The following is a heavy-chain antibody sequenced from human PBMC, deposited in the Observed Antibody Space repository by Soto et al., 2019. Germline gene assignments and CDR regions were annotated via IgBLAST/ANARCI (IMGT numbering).Heavy chain of an antibody. V-gene: IGHV4-30-4*01. CDR1: GDSISTVDYF. D-gene: IGHD2-15*01. J-gene: IGHJ5*01. Sequence: SETLSLTCSVSGDSISTVDYFWAWIRQPPGQSLEYIGYIYKSTTTYYNPSFESRVAISLDTSKSQFSLNVTSVTAADTAVYFCARGRYCLTGRCFPNWFDSWGQGTLVTVYS. CDR2: IYKSTTT. CDR3: ARGRYCLTGRCFPNWFDS.